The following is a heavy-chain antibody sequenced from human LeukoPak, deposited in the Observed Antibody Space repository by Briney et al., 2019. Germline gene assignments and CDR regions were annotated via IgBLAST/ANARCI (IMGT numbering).Heavy chain of an antibody. Sequence: SETLSLTCTVSGGSISSYYWSWIRQPPGKGLEWIGNIYYSGSTNYNPSLKSRVTISVDTSKNQFSLRLSSVTAADTAVYYCARQSYTAYYYYGMDVWGQGTTVTASS. J-gene: IGHJ6*02. CDR2: IYYSGST. CDR3: ARQSYTAYYYYGMDV. V-gene: IGHV4-59*08. CDR1: GGSISSYY. D-gene: IGHD3-10*01.